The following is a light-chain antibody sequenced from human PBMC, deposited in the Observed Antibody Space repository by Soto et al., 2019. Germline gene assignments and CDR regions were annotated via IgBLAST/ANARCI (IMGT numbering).Light chain of an antibody. CDR1: QSVSSN. V-gene: IGKV3-15*01. J-gene: IGKJ5*01. CDR2: GPP. CDR3: QQYNNWPPIT. Sequence: EIVMTQSPATMSVSPGDRATLSCRASQSVSSNLACYQQKPGQAPSLLIYGPPTRATGTPARFSGSGSGTEFSLAISSLQSEEFAEYYCQQYNNWPPITFGHGTRLEIK.